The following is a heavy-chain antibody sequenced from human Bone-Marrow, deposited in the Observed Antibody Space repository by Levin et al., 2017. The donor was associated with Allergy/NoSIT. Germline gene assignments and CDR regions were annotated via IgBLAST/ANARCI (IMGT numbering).Heavy chain of an antibody. CDR1: GGSFTIYY. D-gene: IGHD2-2*01. V-gene: IGHV4-4*07. Sequence: NTSETLSLTCTVSGGSFTIYYWSWVRQSPGKGLEWIGRIYTSGSTTYNPSFESRVSMSVDMSRNHLSLKLRSLTAADTAVYYCAGHCSTTDCYNYDVFDVWGQGTSVTVSS. CDR2: IYTSGST. J-gene: IGHJ3*01. CDR3: AGHCSTTDCYNYDVFDV.